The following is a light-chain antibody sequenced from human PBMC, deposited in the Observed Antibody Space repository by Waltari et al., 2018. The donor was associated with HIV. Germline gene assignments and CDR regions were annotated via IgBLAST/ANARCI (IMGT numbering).Light chain of an antibody. CDR3: SSYATGNTYV. J-gene: IGLJ1*01. CDR1: SSNIGDNT. Sequence: QSVMTQPPSASGTPGQRVTITCSGSSSNIGDNTVNWYQQLPGTAPKLLIYTNTQRPAGVPDRFSGSKSDNTASLTISGLQAEDEADYYCSSYATGNTYVFGTGTSVTVL. V-gene: IGLV1-44*01. CDR2: TNT.